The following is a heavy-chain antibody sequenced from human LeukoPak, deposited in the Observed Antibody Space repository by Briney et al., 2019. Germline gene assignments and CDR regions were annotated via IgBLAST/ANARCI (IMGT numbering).Heavy chain of an antibody. CDR2: ISGSGGST. CDR3: ARGPPIKPLLRSRVNYFDY. J-gene: IGHJ4*02. CDR1: GFTFSSYA. D-gene: IGHD3-3*01. Sequence: GGSLRLSCAASGFTFSSYAMSWVRQAPGKGLEWVSAISGSGGSTYYADSVKGRFTISRDNSKNTLYLQMNSLRAEDTAVYYCARGPPIKPLLRSRVNYFDYWGQGTLVTVSS. V-gene: IGHV3-23*01.